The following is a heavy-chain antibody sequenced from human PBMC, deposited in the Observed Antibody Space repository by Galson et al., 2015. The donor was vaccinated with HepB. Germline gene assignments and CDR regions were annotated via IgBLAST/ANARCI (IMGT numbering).Heavy chain of an antibody. CDR2: INPSGGST. CDR3: ARALVSTIFGVEGAFDI. J-gene: IGHJ3*02. Sequence: SCKASGYTFTSYYMHWVRQAPGQGLEWMGIINPSGGSTSYAQKFQGRVTMTRDTSTSTVYMELSSLRSEDTAVYYCARALVSTIFGVEGAFDIWGQGTMVTVSS. V-gene: IGHV1-46*01. CDR1: GYTFTSYY. D-gene: IGHD3-3*01.